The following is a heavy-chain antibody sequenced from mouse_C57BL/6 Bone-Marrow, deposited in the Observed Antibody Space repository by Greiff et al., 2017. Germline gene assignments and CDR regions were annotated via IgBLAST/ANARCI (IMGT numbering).Heavy chain of an antibody. CDR3: ARWWAAQATLAY. J-gene: IGHJ3*01. D-gene: IGHD3-2*02. CDR2: IYPRSGNT. Sequence: VQLQESGAELARPGASVKLSCKASGYTFPSYGLSWVKPRTGPGLEWIGEIYPRSGNTYYNEKFKGKATLTADKSSSTAYMERRSLTSEDSAVYFCARWWAAQATLAYWGQGTLVTVSA. V-gene: IGHV1-81*01. CDR1: GYTFPSYG.